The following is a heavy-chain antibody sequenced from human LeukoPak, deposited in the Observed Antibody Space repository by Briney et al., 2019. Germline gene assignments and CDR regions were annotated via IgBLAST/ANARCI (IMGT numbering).Heavy chain of an antibody. CDR3: AKATSGNEDVSEAGGGWFDP. Sequence: GGSLRLSCAASGFTFSSYAMSWVRQAPGKGLEWVSAISGSGGSTYYADSLKGRFTISRDNSKNTLHLQMESLRPDDTGVYYCAKATSGNEDVSEAGGGWFDPWGQGTLVTVSS. V-gene: IGHV3-23*01. D-gene: IGHD2-2*01. J-gene: IGHJ5*02. CDR2: ISGSGGST. CDR1: GFTFSSYA.